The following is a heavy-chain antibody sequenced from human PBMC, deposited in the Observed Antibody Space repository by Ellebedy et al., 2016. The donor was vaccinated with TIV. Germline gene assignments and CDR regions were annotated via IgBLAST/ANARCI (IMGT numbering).Heavy chain of an antibody. D-gene: IGHD1-26*01. CDR3: ARTTGVGATLGLDI. CDR1: GYTFTGYY. Sequence: AASVKVSCKASGYTFTGYYMHWVRQAPGQGLEWMGWINPNSGGTNYAQKFQGWVTMTRDTSISTAYMELSRLRSDDTAVYYCARTTGVGATLGLDIWGQGTMVTVSS. V-gene: IGHV1-2*04. CDR2: INPNSGGT. J-gene: IGHJ3*02.